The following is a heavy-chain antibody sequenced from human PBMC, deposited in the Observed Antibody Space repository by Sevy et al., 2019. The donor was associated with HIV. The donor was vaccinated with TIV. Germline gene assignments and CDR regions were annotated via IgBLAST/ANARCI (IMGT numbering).Heavy chain of an antibody. D-gene: IGHD5-18*01. V-gene: IGHV3-11*06. Sequence: GGSLRLSCTASGVTFSDYYMSWIRQAPGKGLEWVSYISTSSSHTNDPDSVKGRFTISRDNAKNSLYLQMNSLRAEDTAVYYCARVRYNYGQKYFDYWGHGTLVTVSS. J-gene: IGHJ4*01. CDR1: GVTFSDYY. CDR3: ARVRYNYGQKYFDY. CDR2: ISTSSSHT.